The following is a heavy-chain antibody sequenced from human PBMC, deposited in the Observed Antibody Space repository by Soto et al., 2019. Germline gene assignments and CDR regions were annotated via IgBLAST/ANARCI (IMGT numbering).Heavy chain of an antibody. J-gene: IGHJ4*02. CDR2: ISSSSSYI. V-gene: IGHV3-21*01. Sequence: GGSLRLSCAASGFTFSSYSMNWVRQAPGKGLEWVSSISSSSSYIYYADSVKGRFTISRDNAKNSLYLQMNSLRAEDTAVYYCVRVGSSSWAPIDYWGQGTLVTVSS. CDR1: GFTFSSYS. CDR3: VRVGSSSWAPIDY. D-gene: IGHD6-13*01.